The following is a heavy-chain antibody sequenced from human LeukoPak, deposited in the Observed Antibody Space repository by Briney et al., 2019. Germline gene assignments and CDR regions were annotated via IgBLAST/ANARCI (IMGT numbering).Heavy chain of an antibody. CDR1: GFTFSSYG. J-gene: IGHJ4*02. CDR2: IRYDGSNK. V-gene: IGHV3-30*02. CDR3: ANAEDHLSPTDY. Sequence: GGSLRLSCAASGFTFSSYGMHWVRQAPGKGLEWAAFIRYDGSNKYYADSVKGRFTISRDNSKNTLYLQMNSLRAEDTAVYYCANAEDHLSPTDYWGQGTLVTVSS. D-gene: IGHD1-14*01.